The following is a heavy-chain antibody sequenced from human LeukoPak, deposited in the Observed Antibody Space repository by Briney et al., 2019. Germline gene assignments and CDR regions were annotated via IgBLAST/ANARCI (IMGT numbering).Heavy chain of an antibody. CDR1: GGSFSGYY. CDR3: AREATNYGDHTMMI. Sequence: SETLSLTCAVYGGSFSGYYWSWIRQPPGKGLEWIGEINHRGSTNYNPSLKSRVTISVDTSKNQFSLKLSSVTAADTAVYYCAREATNYGDHTMMIWGQGTLVTVSS. V-gene: IGHV4-34*01. J-gene: IGHJ4*02. CDR2: INHRGST. D-gene: IGHD4-17*01.